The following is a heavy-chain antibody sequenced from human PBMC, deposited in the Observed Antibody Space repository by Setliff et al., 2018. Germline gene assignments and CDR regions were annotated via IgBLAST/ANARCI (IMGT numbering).Heavy chain of an antibody. D-gene: IGHD6-13*01. J-gene: IGHJ4*02. CDR2: VRYDGSNK. Sequence: GGSLRLSCAASGFTFSRFGMYWVRQAPGKGLEWVAFVRYDGSNKYYSDSVKGRFTISRDNSKNTLYLQMNSLTNEDTAVYYCAKDVVGYSSTWPKRDYFDYWGQGTLVTVSS. CDR1: GFTFSRFG. CDR3: AKDVVGYSSTWPKRDYFDY. V-gene: IGHV3-30*02.